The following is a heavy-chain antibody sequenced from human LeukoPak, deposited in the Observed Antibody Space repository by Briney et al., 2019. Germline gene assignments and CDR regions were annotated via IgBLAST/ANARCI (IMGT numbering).Heavy chain of an antibody. D-gene: IGHD3-22*01. V-gene: IGHV3-48*01. CDR3: ARGPLYDITGSYGL. Sequence: GGSLRLSCAASGFTFSAHPMNWVRLAPGKGLEWVSYIGSTSITIYYAQSVEGRFTISRDNGKNSLYLQMSSLTVEDTAVYYCARGPLYDITGSYGLWGQGTLVTVSS. CDR1: GFTFSAHP. CDR2: IGSTSITI. J-gene: IGHJ4*02.